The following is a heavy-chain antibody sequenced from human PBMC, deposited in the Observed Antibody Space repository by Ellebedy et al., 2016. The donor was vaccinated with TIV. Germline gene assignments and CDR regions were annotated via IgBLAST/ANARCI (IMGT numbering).Heavy chain of an antibody. V-gene: IGHV3-9*01. D-gene: IGHD1-26*01. CDR3: AKTRGGIYFDY. CDR2: ISWNSGSK. Sequence: GGSLRLSXAASGFTFDDHAMHWVRQAPGKGLEWVSGISWNSGSKDYAASVKGRFIISRDNAKSSLYLEMNSLRPEDTALYYCAKTRGGIYFDYWGQGTLVTVSS. J-gene: IGHJ4*02. CDR1: GFTFDDHA.